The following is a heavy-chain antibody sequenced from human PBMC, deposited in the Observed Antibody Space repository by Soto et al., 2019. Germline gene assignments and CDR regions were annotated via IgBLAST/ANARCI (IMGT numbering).Heavy chain of an antibody. V-gene: IGHV3-7*01. Sequence: GGSLRLSCLASGFTFSTSWMTWVRQAPGKGLEWVANMKGDGSKENYVDSVKGRFTISRDNAKNSLFLQMNSLRDEDTALYYCARDLNYGVSTVYYDVFDTWAQGTMVTVS. D-gene: IGHD4-17*01. J-gene: IGHJ3*02. CDR2: MKGDGSKE. CDR3: ARDLNYGVSTVYYDVFDT. CDR1: GFTFSTSW.